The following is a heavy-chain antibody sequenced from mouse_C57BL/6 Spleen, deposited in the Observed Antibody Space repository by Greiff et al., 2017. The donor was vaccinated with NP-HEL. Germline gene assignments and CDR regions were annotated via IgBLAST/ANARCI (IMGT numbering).Heavy chain of an antibody. J-gene: IGHJ4*01. V-gene: IGHV2-6*01. CDR3: ARIYYGGAMDY. Sequence: VQRVESGPGLVAPSQSLSITCTVSGFSLTSYGVDWVRQSPGKGLEWLGVIWGIGSTNYNSALKSRLSISKDNSKSQVFLKMNSLQTDDTAMYYCARIYYGGAMDYWGQGTSVTVSS. CDR2: IWGIGST. CDR1: GFSLTSYG. D-gene: IGHD2-1*01.